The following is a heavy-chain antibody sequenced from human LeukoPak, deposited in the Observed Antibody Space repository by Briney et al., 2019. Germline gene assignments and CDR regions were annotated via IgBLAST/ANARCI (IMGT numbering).Heavy chain of an antibody. CDR3: ARDPVDFWSGYFGY. CDR2: INPNSGDT. Sequence: ASVKVSCKASGYTFNDSYMNWVRQAPGQGLEWMGWINPNSGDTNFAQRFQGRVTMTRDTSISTAYMELSRLRSDDTAVYYCARDPVDFWSGYFGYWGQGTLVTVSS. CDR1: GYTFNDSY. D-gene: IGHD3-3*01. J-gene: IGHJ4*02. V-gene: IGHV1-2*02.